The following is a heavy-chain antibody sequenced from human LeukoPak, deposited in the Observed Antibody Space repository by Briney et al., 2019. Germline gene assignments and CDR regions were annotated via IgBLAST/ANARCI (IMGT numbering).Heavy chain of an antibody. CDR1: GGTFSSYA. CDR3: ARMTYYYDSSGYYLTY. J-gene: IGHJ4*02. V-gene: IGHV1-69*13. CDR2: IIPIFGTT. Sequence: SVKVSCKASGGTFSSYAISWVRQAPGQGLEWMGGIIPIFGTTNYAQKFQGRVTITADESASTAYMELSSLRSEDTAVYYCARMTYYYDSSGYYLTYWGQGTLVTVSS. D-gene: IGHD3-22*01.